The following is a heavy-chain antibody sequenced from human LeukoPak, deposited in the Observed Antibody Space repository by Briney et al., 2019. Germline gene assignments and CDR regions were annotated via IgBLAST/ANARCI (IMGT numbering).Heavy chain of an antibody. CDR2: LNQDESER. D-gene: IGHD1-26*01. V-gene: IGHV3-7*01. CDR3: GRDAGGHCGRATVLDH. CDR1: GFTFSSYW. J-gene: IGHJ4*02. Sequence: VGSLRLSCAASGFTFSSYWMSWVRQAPGKGLELVANLNQDESERYYAASVKGRFTSSRDNAKNSAYLQLNSLTDDERAVYFCGRDAGGHCGRATVLDHWGRGTLVTVSS.